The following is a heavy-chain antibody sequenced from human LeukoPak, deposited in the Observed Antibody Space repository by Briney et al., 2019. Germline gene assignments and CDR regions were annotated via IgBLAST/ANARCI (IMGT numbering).Heavy chain of an antibody. V-gene: IGHV4-59*01. CDR2: FHNSGST. Sequence: SETLSLTCTISGGSISSYYCAWIRQSPGKGLEWIGYFHNSGSTNYNPSLKSRVTISADTSKAQISLKLSSVTAADTAVYYCARGVGGTKYGVTTLYYFDYWGQGALVTVSS. J-gene: IGHJ4*02. CDR1: GGSISSYY. D-gene: IGHD1-14*01. CDR3: ARGVGGTKYGVTTLYYFDY.